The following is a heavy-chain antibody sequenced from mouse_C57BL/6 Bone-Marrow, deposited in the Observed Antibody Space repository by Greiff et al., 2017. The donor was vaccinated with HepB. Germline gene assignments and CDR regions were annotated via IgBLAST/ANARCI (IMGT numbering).Heavy chain of an antibody. CDR3: AGGYYRNYFDD. V-gene: IGHV1-26*01. Sequence: EVQLQQSGPELVKPGASVKISCKASGYTFTDYYMNWVKQSHGKSLEWIGDINPNNGGTSYNQKFKGKATLTVDKSSSTAYMELRSLTSEDSAVYYCAGGYYRNYFDDWGQGTTLTVSS. CDR1: GYTFTDYY. CDR2: INPNNGGT. D-gene: IGHD2-3*01. J-gene: IGHJ2*01.